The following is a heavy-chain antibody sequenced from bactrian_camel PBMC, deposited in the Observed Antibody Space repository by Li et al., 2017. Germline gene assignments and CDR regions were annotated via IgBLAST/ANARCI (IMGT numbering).Heavy chain of an antibody. V-gene: IGHV3-2*01. D-gene: IGHD2*01. J-gene: IGHJ4*01. Sequence: HVQLVESGGGLVQPGGSLRHSCAGSGFIFSTYYMSWVRQAPGKGLEWVSSIYSDGSNTYYTDSVKGRFTISRDNAKNTLYLRMNSLKTEDTARYFCATGRERGGFCVALGPANIWGQGTQVTVS. CDR2: IYSDGSNT. CDR3: ATGRERGGFCVALGPANI. CDR1: GFIFSTYY.